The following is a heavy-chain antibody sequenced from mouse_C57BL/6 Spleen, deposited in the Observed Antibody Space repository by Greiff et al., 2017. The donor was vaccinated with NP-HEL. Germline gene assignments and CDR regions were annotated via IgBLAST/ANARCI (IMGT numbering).Heavy chain of an antibody. V-gene: IGHV1-55*01. J-gene: IGHJ3*01. CDR2: IYPGSGST. Sequence: QVQLQQPGAELVKPGASVKMSCKASGYTFTSYWITWVKQRPGQGLEWIGDIYPGSGSTNYNEKFKSKATLTVDTSSSTAYMQLSSLTSEDSAVYYCAREGIWLLREEFAYWGQGTLVTVSA. CDR1: GYTFTSYW. D-gene: IGHD2-3*01. CDR3: AREGIWLLREEFAY.